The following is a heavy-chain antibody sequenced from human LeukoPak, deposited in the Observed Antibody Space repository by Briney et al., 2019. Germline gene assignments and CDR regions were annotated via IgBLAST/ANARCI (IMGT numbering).Heavy chain of an antibody. J-gene: IGHJ4*02. CDR3: ARIPVGTTFDS. V-gene: IGHV4-59*01. CDR1: GGSMNDYY. Sequence: SETLSLTCTVSGGSMNDYYWTWIRQPPGKGLDWIGYIDYSGSGNYNPSLKSRVTISVDTSKNQFSLKVSSVTAADTAVYYCARIPVGTTFDSWGQGTLVTVSS. CDR2: IDYSGSG. D-gene: IGHD1-26*01.